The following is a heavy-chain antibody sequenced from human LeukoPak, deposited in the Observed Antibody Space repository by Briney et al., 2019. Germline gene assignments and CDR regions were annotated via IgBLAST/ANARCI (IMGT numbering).Heavy chain of an antibody. V-gene: IGHV1-69*05. Sequence: WASVKVSCKASGGTFSSYAISWVRQAPGQGLEWVGGIIPIFGTANYAQKFQGRVTITTDESTSTAYMELSSLRSEDTAVYYCARSHGYGDLDYWGQGTLVTVSS. CDR3: ARSHGYGDLDY. D-gene: IGHD4-17*01. CDR1: GGTFSSYA. J-gene: IGHJ4*02. CDR2: IIPIFGTA.